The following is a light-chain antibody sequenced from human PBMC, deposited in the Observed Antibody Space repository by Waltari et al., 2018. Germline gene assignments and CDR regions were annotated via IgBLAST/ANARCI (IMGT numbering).Light chain of an antibody. CDR2: RAS. Sequence: DIQMTQSPSTLSASVGDRVTITCRASQHINVWLAWYQQKPGNAPKLLIYRASTLQSGVPSRFSGSGSGTECTRSISSLQLDDFATCYCQQYADSFHSFGQGTKLEIK. V-gene: IGKV1-5*03. J-gene: IGKJ2*01. CDR1: QHINVW. CDR3: QQYADSFHS.